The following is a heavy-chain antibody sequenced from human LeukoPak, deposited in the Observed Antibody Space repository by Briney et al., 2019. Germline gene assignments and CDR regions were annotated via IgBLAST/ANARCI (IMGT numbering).Heavy chain of an antibody. CDR3: AKAMRYCSGGSCYLLDAFDI. D-gene: IGHD2-15*01. Sequence: GGSLRLSCAASGFTVSSNYMSWVRQAPGKGLEWVSVIYSGGSTYYADSVKGRFTISRDNSKNTLYLQMNSLRAEDTAVYYCAKAMRYCSGGSCYLLDAFDIWGQGTMVTVSS. CDR1: GFTVSSNY. J-gene: IGHJ3*02. V-gene: IGHV3-66*01. CDR2: IYSGGST.